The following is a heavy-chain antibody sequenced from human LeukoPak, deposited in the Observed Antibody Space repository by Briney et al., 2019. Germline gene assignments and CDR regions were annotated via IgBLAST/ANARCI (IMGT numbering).Heavy chain of an antibody. CDR3: TRTPYSGSYFRWFDP. J-gene: IGHJ5*02. D-gene: IGHD1-26*01. V-gene: IGHV3-11*01. CDR1: GFTFSDYY. Sequence: GGSLRLSCAASGFTFSDYYMSWIRQAPGKGLEWVSYISSSGSTIYYADSVKGRFTISRDNAKNSLYLQMNSLKTEDTAVYYCTRTPYSGSYFRWFDPWGQGTLSPSPQ. CDR2: ISSSGSTI.